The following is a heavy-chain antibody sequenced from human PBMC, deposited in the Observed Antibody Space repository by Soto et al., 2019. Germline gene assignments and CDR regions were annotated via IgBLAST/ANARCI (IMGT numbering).Heavy chain of an antibody. CDR2: IIPIFGTA. J-gene: IGHJ6*02. D-gene: IGHD2-15*01. CDR3: ARDLDIVVVVAARGYYYGMDV. Sequence: QVQLVQSGAEVKKPGSSVKVSCKASGGTFSSYAISWVRQAPGQGLEWMGGIIPIFGTANYAQKFQGRVTITADESTSRAYMELSSLRSEDTAVYYCARDLDIVVVVAARGYYYGMDVWGQGTTVTVSS. CDR1: GGTFSSYA. V-gene: IGHV1-69*01.